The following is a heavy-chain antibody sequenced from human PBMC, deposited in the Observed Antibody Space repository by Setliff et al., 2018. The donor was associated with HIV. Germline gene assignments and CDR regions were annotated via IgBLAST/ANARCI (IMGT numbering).Heavy chain of an antibody. V-gene: IGHV4-39*01. CDR2: IYHSGNT. Sequence: SETLSLTCSVSGGPITSNTYFWDWIRQAPGKGLEWIGSIYHSGNTYYNPSLKSRVSISVDTSKRQFSLKLTSVTAGDSALYYCARRRGQKATGWYYFDFWGQGALVTGSS. CDR3: ARRRGQKATGWYYFDF. CDR1: GGPITSNTYF. D-gene: IGHD6-19*01. J-gene: IGHJ4*02.